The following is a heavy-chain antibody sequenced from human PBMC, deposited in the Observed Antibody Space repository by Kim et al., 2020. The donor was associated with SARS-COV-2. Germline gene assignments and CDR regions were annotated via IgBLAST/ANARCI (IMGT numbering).Heavy chain of an antibody. Sequence: ASVKVSCKASGYTFTSYDINWVRQATGQGLEWMGWMNPNSGNTGYAQKFQGRVTMTRNTSISTAYMELSSLRSEDTAVYYCARGHRLGTGVNYGDYGDYWGQGTLVTVSS. V-gene: IGHV1-8*01. CDR3: ARGHRLGTGVNYGDYGDY. D-gene: IGHD4-17*01. CDR1: GYTFTSYD. J-gene: IGHJ4*02. CDR2: MNPNSGNT.